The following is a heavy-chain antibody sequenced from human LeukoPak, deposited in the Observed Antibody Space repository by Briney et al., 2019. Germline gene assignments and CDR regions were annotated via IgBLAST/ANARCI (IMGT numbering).Heavy chain of an antibody. CDR1: GFAFNAYN. V-gene: IGHV3-21*06. D-gene: IGHD1-14*01. Sequence: GGPLRLSCVASGFAFNAYNMHWIRQAPGKGLEWVSSISSRSNYIDYADSVKGRFTISRDNANSSLFLHLSSLRGEDTAVYYCARGFTTSFNWFDPWGQGILVIVSS. CDR3: ARGFTTSFNWFDP. J-gene: IGHJ5*02. CDR2: ISSRSNYI.